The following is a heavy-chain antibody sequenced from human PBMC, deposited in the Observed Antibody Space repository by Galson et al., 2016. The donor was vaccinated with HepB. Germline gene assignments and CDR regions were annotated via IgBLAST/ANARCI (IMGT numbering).Heavy chain of an antibody. J-gene: IGHJ4*02. D-gene: IGHD6-13*01. V-gene: IGHV3-7*03. CDR2: INQDGSVE. CDR3: ARIAADGSTSDY. CDR1: GFSIRNHW. Sequence: SLRLSCAASGFSIRNHWMSWVRQAPGKGLEWVANINQDGSVEKYADSVRGRFTVFKDNAKNSVYLQLNSLSADDTAMFYCARIAADGSTSDYWGQGTLVTVSS.